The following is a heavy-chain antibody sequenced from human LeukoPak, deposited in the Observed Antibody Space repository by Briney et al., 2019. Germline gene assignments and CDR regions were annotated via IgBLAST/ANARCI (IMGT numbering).Heavy chain of an antibody. Sequence: ASVKVSCKVSGYTLTELSMHWVRQAPGKGLEWMGGFDPEDGETIYAQKFQGRVTMTEDTPTDTAYMELSSLRSEDTAVHYCATDRSEYYDSSGPSGFDPWGQGTLVTVSS. CDR3: ATDRSEYYDSSGPSGFDP. D-gene: IGHD3-22*01. V-gene: IGHV1-24*01. CDR2: FDPEDGET. CDR1: GYTLTELS. J-gene: IGHJ5*02.